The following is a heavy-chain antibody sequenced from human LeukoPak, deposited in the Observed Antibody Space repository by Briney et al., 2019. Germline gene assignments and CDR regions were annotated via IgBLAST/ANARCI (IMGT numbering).Heavy chain of an antibody. CDR2: INSDGSST. CDR3: TRGSVVAPISASDI. V-gene: IGHV3-74*01. D-gene: IGHD2-21*02. CDR1: GFTFSSHW. Sequence: PGGSLRLSCAASGFTFSSHWMHWVRQAPGKGLLWISLINSDGSSTTYADSVKGRLTISRDNAKNTLYLQMDSLRAEDTAVYYCTRGSVVAPISASDIWGQGTMVTVSS. J-gene: IGHJ3*02.